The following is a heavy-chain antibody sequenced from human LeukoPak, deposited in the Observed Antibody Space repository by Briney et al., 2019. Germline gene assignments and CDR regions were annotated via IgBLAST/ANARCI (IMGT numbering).Heavy chain of an antibody. V-gene: IGHV3-30*02. CDR2: IRYDGSNK. Sequence: GGSLRLSCAASGFTFSSYGMHWVRQAPGKGLEWVAFIRYDGSNKYYADSVKGRFTISRDNSKNTLYLQVNSLRAEDTAVYYCAKDVEMATISYFDYWGQGTLVTVSS. CDR3: AKDVEMATISYFDY. J-gene: IGHJ4*02. CDR1: GFTFSSYG. D-gene: IGHD5-24*01.